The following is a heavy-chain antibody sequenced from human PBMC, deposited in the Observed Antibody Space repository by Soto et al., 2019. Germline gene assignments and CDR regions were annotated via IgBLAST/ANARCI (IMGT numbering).Heavy chain of an antibody. D-gene: IGHD3-10*01. CDR2: ISAYNGNT. Sequence: GQLVQSVGEVKKPGASLKVYCKASGYNFILHGISWVRQAPGQGLEWMGWISAYNGNTNSAQNFQDRVTMTTDASTSTVNRELRGLRSDDTAVNYCAKVWYDGNSGAFDIWGQGTKVTVSS. CDR1: GYNFILHG. CDR3: AKVWYDGNSGAFDI. V-gene: IGHV1-18*01. J-gene: IGHJ3*02.